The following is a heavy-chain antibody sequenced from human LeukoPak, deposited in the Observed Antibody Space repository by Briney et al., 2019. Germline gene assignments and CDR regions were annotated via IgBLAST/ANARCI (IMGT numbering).Heavy chain of an antibody. J-gene: IGHJ4*02. Sequence: PGGSLRLSCAASGFTFSSYAMSWVRQAPGEGLGWVSSISGSGGSTYYADSVKGRFTISRDNSKNTLYLQMNSLRAEDTAVHYCAKGAGSSSFDYWGQGTLVTVSS. V-gene: IGHV3-23*01. D-gene: IGHD2-15*01. CDR1: GFTFSSYA. CDR3: AKGAGSSSFDY. CDR2: ISGSGGST.